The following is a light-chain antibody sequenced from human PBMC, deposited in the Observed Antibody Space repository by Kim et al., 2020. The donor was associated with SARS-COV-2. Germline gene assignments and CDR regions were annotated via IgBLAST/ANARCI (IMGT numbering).Light chain of an antibody. Sequence: EIVMTQSPATLSLSPGERATLSCRASQSISSNLAWYQQKPGQAPRVLIYDASARATGIPARFSGSGSGTDFTLTISNVQSEDFAVYYCQQHAYWRAFGQGTRLEIK. CDR3: QQHAYWRA. CDR2: DAS. J-gene: IGKJ5*01. V-gene: IGKV3-15*01. CDR1: QSISSN.